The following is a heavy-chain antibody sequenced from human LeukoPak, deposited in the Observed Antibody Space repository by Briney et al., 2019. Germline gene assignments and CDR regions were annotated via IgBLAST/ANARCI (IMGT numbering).Heavy chain of an antibody. CDR1: GFTFSSYA. CDR3: AKDHGSSDWYYFDY. CDR2: IRYDGSNK. Sequence: GGSLRLSCAASGFTFSSYAMSWVRQAPGKGLEWVAFIRYDGSNKYYADSVKGRFTISRDNSKNTLYLQMNTLRADDTAVYYCAKDHGSSDWYYFDYWGQGTLVTVSS. V-gene: IGHV3-30*02. J-gene: IGHJ4*02. D-gene: IGHD6-13*01.